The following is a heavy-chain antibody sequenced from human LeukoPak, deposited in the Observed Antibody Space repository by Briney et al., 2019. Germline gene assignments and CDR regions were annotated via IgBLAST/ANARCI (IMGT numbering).Heavy chain of an antibody. CDR2: ISPHSHTT. D-gene: IGHD2-8*01. CDR3: ARGQSMYY. CDR1: GYTFTNYF. J-gene: IGHJ4*02. Sequence: GASVKVSCKASGYTFTNYFISWVRQPPGQGLERVGWISPHSHTTHYAERLQARVTMTTDTSSSTVYRELRSLRSDDTAVYLCARGQSMYYWGQGTPVTVSS. V-gene: IGHV1-18*01.